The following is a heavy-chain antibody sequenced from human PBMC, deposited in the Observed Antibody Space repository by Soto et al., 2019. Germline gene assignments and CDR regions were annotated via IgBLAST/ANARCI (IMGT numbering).Heavy chain of an antibody. D-gene: IGHD1-1*01. J-gene: IGHJ5*02. CDR1: GGIFSSFS. V-gene: IGHV1-69*01. Sequence: QVQLVQSGAEVKTPGSSVEVSCKASGGIFSSFSITWVRQVPGHGLEWMGGIILMTGTPNYAEKFQGRLTLTADVSTRTANLVLSSLRSEDTAVYYCARGPILPGATSWLDPWGQGTVVIVSS. CDR3: ARGPILPGATSWLDP. CDR2: IILMTGTP.